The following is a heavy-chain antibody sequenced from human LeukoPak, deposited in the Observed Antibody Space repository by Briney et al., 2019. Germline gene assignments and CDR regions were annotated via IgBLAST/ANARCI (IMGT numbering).Heavy chain of an antibody. Sequence: GESLRISCKGSGYNFTSYWINWARQMPGQGLEWMGRIDPSDSYTNYSPSFQGHVTISADKSISTAYLQWSSLKASDTAMYYCATYYYDSSGYYQVDYWGQGTLVTVSS. CDR2: IDPSDSYT. CDR1: GYNFTSYW. D-gene: IGHD3-22*01. V-gene: IGHV5-10-1*01. J-gene: IGHJ4*02. CDR3: ATYYYDSSGYYQVDY.